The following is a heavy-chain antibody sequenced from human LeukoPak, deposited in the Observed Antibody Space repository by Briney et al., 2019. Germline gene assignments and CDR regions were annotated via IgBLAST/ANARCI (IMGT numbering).Heavy chain of an antibody. D-gene: IGHD6-19*01. CDR2: IRQDGSQK. Sequence: PGGSLRLSCAASGFTFSSYWMSWVRQAPGKGLEWVATIRQDGSQKYYVDSVKGRFTISRDNAKNSLYLQMNSLRAEDTAVYYCARETPDSSGWDWGQGTLVTVSS. CDR3: ARETPDSSGWD. V-gene: IGHV3-7*01. J-gene: IGHJ4*02. CDR1: GFTFSSYW.